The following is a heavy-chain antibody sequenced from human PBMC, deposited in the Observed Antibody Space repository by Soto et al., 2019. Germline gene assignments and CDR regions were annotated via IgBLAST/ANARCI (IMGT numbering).Heavy chain of an antibody. J-gene: IGHJ4*02. CDR1: GFTFSSYS. Sequence: GGSMRLSCAASGFTFSSYSMNWVRQAPGKGLEWVSSISSSSSYIYYADSVKGRFTISRDNAKNSLYLQMNSLRAEDTAVYYCARDEFCYGGSCFYPDYWGQGTLVTVSS. CDR2: ISSSSSYI. V-gene: IGHV3-21*01. CDR3: ARDEFCYGGSCFYPDY. D-gene: IGHD2-15*01.